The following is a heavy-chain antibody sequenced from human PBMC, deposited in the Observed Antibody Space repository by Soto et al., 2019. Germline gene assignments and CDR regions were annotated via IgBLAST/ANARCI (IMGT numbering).Heavy chain of an antibody. D-gene: IGHD3-22*01. CDR2: TIPNFGTA. J-gene: IGHJ3*02. V-gene: IGHV1-69*13. Sequence: SVKVSCKASGGTFSSYGISWVRQAPGQGLEWMGGTIPNFGTAHDALKFQGRVTISADESTSTAYMELSSLRYEDTAVYYCARELGTYYYDSSGYYSNPRDAFDIWGQGTMVTVS. CDR3: ARELGTYYYDSSGYYSNPRDAFDI. CDR1: GGTFSSYG.